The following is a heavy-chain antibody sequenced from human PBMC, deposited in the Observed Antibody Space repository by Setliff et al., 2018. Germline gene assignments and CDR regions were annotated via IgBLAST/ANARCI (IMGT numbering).Heavy chain of an antibody. D-gene: IGHD2-15*01. Sequence: GGSLRLSCAASGFNFSSYAFNWVRQAPGKGLEWVSSISSRSTYIYYADSLKGRFTITRDNAKNSLYLQMNSLRAEDTAVYYCARFACSGGSCYLSSSDYWGQGTLVTVSS. CDR2: ISSRSTYI. J-gene: IGHJ4*02. CDR1: GFNFSSYA. CDR3: ARFACSGGSCYLSSSDY. V-gene: IGHV3-21*01.